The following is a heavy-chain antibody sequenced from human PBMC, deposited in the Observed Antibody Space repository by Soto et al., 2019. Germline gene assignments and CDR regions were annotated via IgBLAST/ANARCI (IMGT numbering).Heavy chain of an antibody. V-gene: IGHV5-51*01. J-gene: IGHJ4*02. Sequence: GESLKISCKGSGYSFTSYWIGWVRQMPGKGLEWMGFIYPGDSDTRYSPSFQGQVTISADKSISTAYLQWSSLKASDTAMYYCASRGYCSGGSCFLAFDYWGQGTLVTVSS. CDR2: IYPGDSDT. CDR1: GYSFTSYW. CDR3: ASRGYCSGGSCFLAFDY. D-gene: IGHD2-15*01.